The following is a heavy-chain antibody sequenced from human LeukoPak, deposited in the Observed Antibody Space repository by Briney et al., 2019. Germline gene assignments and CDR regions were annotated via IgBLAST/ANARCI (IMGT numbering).Heavy chain of an antibody. J-gene: IGHJ4*02. CDR3: ARISSAGTAPNLYYYDSSGYLNPFDY. Sequence: EASVKVSCKASGYTFTGYYMHWVRQAPGQGLEWMGWINPNSGGTNYAQKFQGRVTMTRDTSISTAYMELSRLRSDDTAVYYCARISSAGTAPNLYYYDSSGYLNPFDYWGQGTLVTVSS. CDR2: INPNSGGT. D-gene: IGHD3-22*01. V-gene: IGHV1-2*02. CDR1: GYTFTGYY.